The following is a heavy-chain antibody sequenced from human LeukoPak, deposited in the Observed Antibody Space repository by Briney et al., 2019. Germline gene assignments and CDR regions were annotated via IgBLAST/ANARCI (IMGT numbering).Heavy chain of an antibody. CDR2: IYYSGST. D-gene: IGHD6-19*01. V-gene: IGHV4-59*01. CDR3: ARDRVSSGWYYWYFDL. J-gene: IGHJ2*01. Sequence: PSETLSLTCTVSGGSISSYYWSWIRQPPGKGLEWIGYIYYSGSTNYNPSLKSRVTISVDTSTNQFSLKLSSVTAADTAVYYCARDRVSSGWYYWYFDLWGRGTLVTVSS. CDR1: GGSISSYY.